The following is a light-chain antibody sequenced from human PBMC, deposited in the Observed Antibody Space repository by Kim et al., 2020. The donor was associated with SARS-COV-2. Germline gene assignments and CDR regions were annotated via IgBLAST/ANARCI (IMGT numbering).Light chain of an antibody. V-gene: IGKV4-1*01. CDR3: QQYYSTPLT. CDR1: QSVLYSSNNKNY. CDR2: WAS. Sequence: ATINCKSSQSVLYSSNNKNYLAWYQQKPGRPPKLLIYWASTRESGVPDRFSGSGSGTDFTLTISSLQAEDVAVYYCQQYYSTPLTFGPGTKVDIK. J-gene: IGKJ3*01.